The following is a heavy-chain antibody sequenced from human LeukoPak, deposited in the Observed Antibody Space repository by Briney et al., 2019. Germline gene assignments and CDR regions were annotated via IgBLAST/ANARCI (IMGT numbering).Heavy chain of an antibody. V-gene: IGHV4-59*08. CDR3: ARLSFGPTTGGWFDP. CDR2: VYYSGST. CDR1: GGSISSYY. Sequence: SETLSLTCTVSGGSISSYYWSWIRQPPGKGLEWIGYVYYSGSTNYNPSLKSRVTISVDTSKNQFSLKLSSVTAADTAVYYCARLSFGPTTGGWFDPWGQGTLVTVSS. J-gene: IGHJ5*02. D-gene: IGHD1-14*01.